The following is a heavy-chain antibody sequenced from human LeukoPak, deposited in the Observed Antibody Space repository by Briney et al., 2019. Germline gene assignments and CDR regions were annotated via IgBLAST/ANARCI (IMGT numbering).Heavy chain of an antibody. J-gene: IGHJ4*02. CDR2: INWVGDTS. D-gene: IGHD4-17*01. CDR3: AKDRQYGDYGGGDFFDS. V-gene: IGHV3-43D*03. Sequence: GGSLRLSCAASGFAFDDYAMHWVRQAPGKGLQWISSINWVGDTSSYADSVKGRFTVSRDNTEGSLYLQMDNLRSEDTALYYCAKDRQYGDYGGGDFFDSWGQGTLVTVSS. CDR1: GFAFDDYA.